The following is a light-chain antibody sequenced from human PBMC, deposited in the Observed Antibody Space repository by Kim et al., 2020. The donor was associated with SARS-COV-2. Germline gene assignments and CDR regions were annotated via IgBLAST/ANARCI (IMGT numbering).Light chain of an antibody. CDR1: NIGSKS. Sequence: SYELTQPPSVSVAPGKTASITCGGNNIGSKSVFWYQQKPGQAPVLVIYYDSDRPSGIPERFSGSNSGNTATLTISRVEAGDEADYYCQVWDTSSDGVFGTGTQLTVL. CDR2: YDS. CDR3: QVWDTSSDGV. J-gene: IGLJ1*01. V-gene: IGLV3-21*04.